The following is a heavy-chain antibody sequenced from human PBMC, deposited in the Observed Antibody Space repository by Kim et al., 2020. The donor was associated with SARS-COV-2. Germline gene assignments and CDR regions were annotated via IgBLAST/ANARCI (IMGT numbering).Heavy chain of an antibody. J-gene: IGHJ4*02. D-gene: IGHD6-19*01. CDR2: ISGSGGST. CDR1: GFTFSSYA. V-gene: IGHV3-23*01. Sequence: GGSLRLSCAASGFTFSSYAMSWVRQAPGKGLEWVSAISGSGGSTYYADSVKGRFTISRDNSKNTLYLQMNSLRAEDTAVYYCAKSPRGRYSSGWYEWAYWGQGTLVTVSS. CDR3: AKSPRGRYSSGWYEWAY.